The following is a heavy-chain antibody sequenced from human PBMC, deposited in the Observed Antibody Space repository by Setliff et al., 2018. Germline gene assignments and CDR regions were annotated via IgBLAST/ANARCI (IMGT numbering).Heavy chain of an antibody. CDR1: GFTFSNYA. V-gene: IGHV3-23*01. Sequence: GGSLRLSCAASGFTFSNYAMTWVRQAPGKGLEWVSAISGSGLSTSYADSVKGRFTISRDNSKNTLFLQMHSLRAEDTAVYYCARDGGEYWGQGMLVTVSS. CDR3: ARDGGEY. D-gene: IGHD3-16*01. J-gene: IGHJ4*02. CDR2: ISGSGLST.